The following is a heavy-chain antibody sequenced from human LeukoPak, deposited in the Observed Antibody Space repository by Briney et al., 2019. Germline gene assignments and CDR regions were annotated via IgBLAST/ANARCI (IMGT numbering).Heavy chain of an antibody. V-gene: IGHV4-39*07. CDR2: IYYSGST. Sequence: SETLSLTCTVSGGSISSSSYYWGWIRQPPGKGLEWIGSIYYSGSTYYNPSLKSRVTISVDTSKNQFSLKLSSVTAADTAVYYCARVQPPGLKQQLVFWQTSGPSPYFDYWGQGTLVTVSS. CDR1: GGSISSSSYY. D-gene: IGHD6-13*01. J-gene: IGHJ4*02. CDR3: ARVQPPGLKQQLVFWQTSGPSPYFDY.